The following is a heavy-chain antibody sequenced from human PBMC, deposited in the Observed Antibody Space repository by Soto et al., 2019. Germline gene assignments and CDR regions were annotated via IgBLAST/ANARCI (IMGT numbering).Heavy chain of an antibody. CDR1: GFRFEDYA. J-gene: IGHJ6*02. D-gene: IGHD3-10*01. Sequence: EVQLVESGGGLVQPGRSLRLSCAASGFRFEDYAMHWVRQAPGKGLVWVSGIAWNSDIIGYADSVKGRFTISRDNGKDSLYLQMNTLRPEDTALYYCAKDHYGSAIYGMDVWGQGTTVTVSS. CDR3: AKDHYGSAIYGMDV. CDR2: IAWNSDII. V-gene: IGHV3-9*01.